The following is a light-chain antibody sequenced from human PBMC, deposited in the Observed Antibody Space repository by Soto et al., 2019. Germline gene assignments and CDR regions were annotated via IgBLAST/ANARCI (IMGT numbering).Light chain of an antibody. CDR2: GAS. V-gene: IGKV3-15*01. CDR3: QQYNDWPLT. Sequence: EIGLTQSPCTLSVSPGERATLSCRASQSVSSNLAWYQQKPGQAPRLLIYGASTRATGIPARFSGSGSGTEFTLTISSLQSEDFAVYYCQQYNDWPLTFGGGTKVAIK. J-gene: IGKJ4*01. CDR1: QSVSSN.